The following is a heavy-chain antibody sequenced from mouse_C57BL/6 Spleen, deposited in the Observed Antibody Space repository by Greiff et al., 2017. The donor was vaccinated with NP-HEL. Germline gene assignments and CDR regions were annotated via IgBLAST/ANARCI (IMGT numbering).Heavy chain of an antibody. CDR1: GYSITSGYY. V-gene: IGHV3-6*01. Sequence: EVQLQESGPGLVKPSQSLSLTCSVTGYSITSGYYWNWIRQFPGNKLEWLGYISYDGSNNYNPSLKNRISITRDTSKNQFFLKLNSVTTEDTATYYCAREDYDDDGDPSWFAYWGQGTLVTVSA. D-gene: IGHD2-4*01. J-gene: IGHJ3*01. CDR2: ISYDGSN. CDR3: AREDYDDDGDPSWFAY.